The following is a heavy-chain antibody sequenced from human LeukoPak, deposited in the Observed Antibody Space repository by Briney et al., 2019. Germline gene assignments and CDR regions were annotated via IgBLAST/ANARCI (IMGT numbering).Heavy chain of an antibody. CDR3: ASQDSSGYYLIDY. V-gene: IGHV1-69*10. CDR2: ITPILGIA. D-gene: IGHD3-22*01. Sequence: SVKVSCKASGGTFSSYALSWVRQAPGQRLEWIGGITPILGIANYAQDLQGRVTITADKSTNTAYMELSSLRSEDTAVYYCASQDSSGYYLIDYWGQGTLVTVSS. CDR1: GGTFSSYA. J-gene: IGHJ4*02.